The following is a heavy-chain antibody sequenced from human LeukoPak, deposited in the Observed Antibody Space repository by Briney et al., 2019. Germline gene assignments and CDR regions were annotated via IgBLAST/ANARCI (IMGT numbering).Heavy chain of an antibody. Sequence: PSEPLSLTCSGSGGSVSSKNYYWNWIRQPPGKGLEWIGYIYYSGSTNYNPSLKSRVTISVDTSKNQFSLKLTSLTAADTAVYYCAREDSSGYLGYWGQGTLVTVSS. CDR3: AREDSSGYLGY. J-gene: IGHJ4*02. CDR1: GGSVSSKNYY. D-gene: IGHD3-22*01. CDR2: IYYSGST. V-gene: IGHV4-61*01.